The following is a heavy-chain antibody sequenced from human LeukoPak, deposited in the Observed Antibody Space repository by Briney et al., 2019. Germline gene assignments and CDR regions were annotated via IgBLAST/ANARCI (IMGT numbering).Heavy chain of an antibody. D-gene: IGHD3-22*01. J-gene: IGHJ4*02. CDR2: INPNSGGT. V-gene: IGHV1-2*02. CDR3: ARQESSGYYRPLVDY. CDR1: GYTFTGYY. Sequence: ASVKVSCKASGYTFTGYYMHWVRQAPGQGLEWMGWINPNSGGTNYAQKFQGRVTMTRDTSISTAYMELSRLRSDDTVVYYCARQESSGYYRPLVDYWGQGTLVTVSS.